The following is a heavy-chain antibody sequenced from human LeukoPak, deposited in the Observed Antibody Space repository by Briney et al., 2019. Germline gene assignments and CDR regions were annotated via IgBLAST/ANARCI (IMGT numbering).Heavy chain of an antibody. Sequence: SETLSLTCTVSGDSISSAGYYWTWIRQHPGNGLKWIGYIYYSGSTYYNPSLKSRLTLSVDTSKNQFSLKLSSVTAADTAVYYCARPKVGYDSSGYFAFDVWGQGTLVTVSS. CDR1: GDSISSAGYY. V-gene: IGHV4-31*03. CDR3: ARPKVGYDSSGYFAFDV. J-gene: IGHJ3*01. D-gene: IGHD3-22*01. CDR2: IYYSGST.